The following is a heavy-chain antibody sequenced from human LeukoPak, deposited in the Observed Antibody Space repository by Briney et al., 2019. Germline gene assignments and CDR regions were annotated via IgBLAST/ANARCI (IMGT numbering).Heavy chain of an antibody. CDR2: IYSGDST. J-gene: IGHJ4*02. CDR3: AKLSKGIVLMVYADY. D-gene: IGHD2-8*01. V-gene: IGHV3-53*01. Sequence: GGSLRLSCAASGFTVSSNYMSWVRQAPGKGLEWVSVIYSGDSTYYADSVKGRFTISRDNSKNTLYLQMNSLRAEDTAVYYCAKLSKGIVLMVYADYWGQGTLVTVSS. CDR1: GFTVSSNY.